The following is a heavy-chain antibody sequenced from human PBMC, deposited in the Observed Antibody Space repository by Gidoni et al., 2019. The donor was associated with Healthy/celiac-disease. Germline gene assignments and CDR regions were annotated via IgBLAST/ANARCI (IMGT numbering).Heavy chain of an antibody. Sequence: EVQLVQSGAEAKKPGESLKISCKGSGSSFTSYWIGWVRQMPGKGLEWMGIIYPGDSDTRYSPSFQGQVTISADKSISTAYLQWSSLKASDTAMYYCARQAAASSSALSWFDPWGQGTLVTVSS. CDR2: IYPGDSDT. J-gene: IGHJ5*02. CDR1: GSSFTSYW. CDR3: ARQAAASSSALSWFDP. V-gene: IGHV5-51*01. D-gene: IGHD6-6*01.